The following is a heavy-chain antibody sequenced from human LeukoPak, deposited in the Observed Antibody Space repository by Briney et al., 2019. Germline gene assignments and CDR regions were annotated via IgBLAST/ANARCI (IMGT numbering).Heavy chain of an antibody. V-gene: IGHV3-33*06. CDR1: GFMFSRLG. D-gene: IGHD3-16*01. CDR3: AKEGDQFRGYLDA. J-gene: IGHJ6*03. Sequence: GGSLRLSCTAFGFMFSRLGMQWVRQAPGEGLEWVAMIWHDGSVEEYADSVKGRFTISRDNSQNTLYLQMNSLRDDDTAVYYCAKEGDQFRGYLDAWGKGTTVTVSS. CDR2: IWHDGSVE.